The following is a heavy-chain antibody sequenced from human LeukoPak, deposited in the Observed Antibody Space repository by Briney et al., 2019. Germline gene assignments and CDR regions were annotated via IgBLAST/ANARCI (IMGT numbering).Heavy chain of an antibody. CDR1: GGSISSGDYY. J-gene: IGHJ4*02. CDR2: IYYSGST. CDR3: ARDYYDSSGYYYIPFDY. V-gene: IGHV4-30-4*08. D-gene: IGHD3-22*01. Sequence: SQTLSLTCTVSGGSISSGDYYWSWIRQPPGKGLEWIGHIYYSGSTYYNPSLKSRVTISVDTSKNQFSLKLSSVTAADTAVYYCARDYYDSSGYYYIPFDYWGQGTLVTVSS.